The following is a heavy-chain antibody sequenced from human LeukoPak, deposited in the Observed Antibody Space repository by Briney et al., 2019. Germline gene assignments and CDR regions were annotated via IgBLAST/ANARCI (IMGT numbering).Heavy chain of an antibody. V-gene: IGHV4-34*01. J-gene: IGHJ4*02. CDR1: GGSFSGYY. CDR3: ARGGLGSSTRSSYYFDY. CDR2: INHSGST. D-gene: IGHD2-2*01. Sequence: PSETLSLTCAVYGGSFSGYYWSWIRQPPGKGLEWIGEINHSGSTNYNPSLKSRVTISVDTSKNQFSLKLSSVTAADTAVYHCARGGLGSSTRSSYYFDYWGQGTLVTVSS.